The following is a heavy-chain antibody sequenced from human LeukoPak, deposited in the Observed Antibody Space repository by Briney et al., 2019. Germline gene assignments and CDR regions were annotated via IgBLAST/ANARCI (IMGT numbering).Heavy chain of an antibody. Sequence: ASVKVSCKASGGTFSNYAISWVRQAPGQGLEWMGGIIPIFGTANYAQKFRGRVTITADKSTRTAYMELSSLRSEDTAVYYCARSETGTTLYYYYMDVWGTGTTVTVSS. J-gene: IGHJ6*03. D-gene: IGHD1-1*01. CDR1: GGTFSNYA. CDR3: ARSETGTTLYYYYMDV. V-gene: IGHV1-69*06. CDR2: IIPIFGTA.